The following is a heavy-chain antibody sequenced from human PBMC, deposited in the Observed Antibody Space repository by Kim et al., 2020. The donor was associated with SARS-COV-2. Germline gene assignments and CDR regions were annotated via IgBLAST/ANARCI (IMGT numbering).Heavy chain of an antibody. Sequence: GGSLRLSCRTSGFNFNDYLMSWVRQAPGKGLEAVADIWYDGITKYYVDSVKGRFAISRDNFENTLYLEMNNLRVDDTAVYFCAKPRGYCTDGVCPPPGMDVWGQGTTVIVS. CDR2: IWYDGITK. J-gene: IGHJ6*02. CDR1: GFNFNDYL. D-gene: IGHD2-8*01. CDR3: AKPRGYCTDGVCPPPGMDV. V-gene: IGHV3-33*06.